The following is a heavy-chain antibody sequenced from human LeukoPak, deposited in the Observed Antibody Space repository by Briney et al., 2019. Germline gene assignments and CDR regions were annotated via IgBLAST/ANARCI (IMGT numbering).Heavy chain of an antibody. D-gene: IGHD3-22*01. CDR1: GFTFSSYG. CDR3: AKDLSPLRLGELSFAYYYDSSGYP. Sequence: PGGSLRLSCAASGFTFSSYGMHWVRQAPGKGLEWVAVISYDGSNKYYADSVKGRFTISRGNSKNTLYLQMNSLRAEDTAVYYCAKDLSPLRLGELSFAYYYDSSGYPGGQGTLVTVSS. CDR2: ISYDGSNK. J-gene: IGHJ1*01. V-gene: IGHV3-30*18.